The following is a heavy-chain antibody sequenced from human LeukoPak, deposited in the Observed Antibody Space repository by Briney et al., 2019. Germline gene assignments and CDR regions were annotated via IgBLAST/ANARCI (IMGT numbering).Heavy chain of an antibody. D-gene: IGHD3-3*01. CDR2: INHSGST. J-gene: IGHJ4*02. V-gene: IGHV4-34*01. Sequence: SETLSLTCAVYGGSFSGYYWSWIRQPPGKGLEWIGGINHSGSTKYNSSLKSRVTISVDTSKNQFSLSLGSVTAADTAVYYCARGLASGYPPIPFDYWGQGTLVTVSS. CDR1: GGSFSGYY. CDR3: ARGLASGYPPIPFDY.